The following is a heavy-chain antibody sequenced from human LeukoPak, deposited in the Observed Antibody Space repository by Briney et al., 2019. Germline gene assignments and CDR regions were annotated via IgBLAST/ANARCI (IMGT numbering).Heavy chain of an antibody. D-gene: IGHD1-26*01. Sequence: PSETLSLTCTVSGGSISSYYWSWIRQPAGKGLEWIGRIYTSGSTNYNPSLKSRVTMSVDTSKNQFSLKLSTVTAADTAVYYCARDKVPTWELQRGGAFDIWGQGTMVTVSS. V-gene: IGHV4-4*07. CDR3: ARDKVPTWELQRGGAFDI. J-gene: IGHJ3*02. CDR1: GGSISSYY. CDR2: IYTSGST.